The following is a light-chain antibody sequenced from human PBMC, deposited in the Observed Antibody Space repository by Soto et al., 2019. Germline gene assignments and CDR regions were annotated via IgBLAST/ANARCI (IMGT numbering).Light chain of an antibody. Sequence: QSALTQPASVSGSPGQSITISGTGTSSDVGRFNFVSWFQQHPGKAPKLLIYEVTKRPSGVSNRFSGSKSGNTASLTISGLQTEDEADYYCSSYTTRSIYVFGTGTKLTVL. CDR1: SSDVGRFNF. J-gene: IGLJ1*01. CDR3: SSYTTRSIYV. CDR2: EVT. V-gene: IGLV2-14*01.